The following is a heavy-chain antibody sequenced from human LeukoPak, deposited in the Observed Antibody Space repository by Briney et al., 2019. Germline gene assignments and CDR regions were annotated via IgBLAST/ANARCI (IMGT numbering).Heavy chain of an antibody. D-gene: IGHD6-19*01. CDR1: GYTFTDYY. J-gene: IGHJ4*02. Sequence: ASVKVSCKASGYTFTDYYMHWVRQAPGQGLEWMGWINPNSGGTNYAQKFQGRVTMTRDTSITTASMEVSRLRSDDTAVYYCARDGGRGIAVPALYYFDYWGQGTLVTVSS. V-gene: IGHV1-2*02. CDR2: INPNSGGT. CDR3: ARDGGRGIAVPALYYFDY.